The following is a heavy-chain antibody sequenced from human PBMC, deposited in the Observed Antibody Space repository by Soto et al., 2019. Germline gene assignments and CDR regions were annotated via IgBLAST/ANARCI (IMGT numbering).Heavy chain of an antibody. Sequence: PGGSLRLSCSASGFSVNNNYMTWVRQAPGRRPEWVAVIYTRSTTHYADFATGRFTFSRDNSKNTLYLQMDSLRPEDTAVYYCAKLWGYYFESWGPGTLVTVSS. CDR3: AKLWGYYFES. J-gene: IGHJ4*02. D-gene: IGHD2-21*01. CDR2: IYTRSTT. CDR1: GFSVNNNY. V-gene: IGHV3-53*01.